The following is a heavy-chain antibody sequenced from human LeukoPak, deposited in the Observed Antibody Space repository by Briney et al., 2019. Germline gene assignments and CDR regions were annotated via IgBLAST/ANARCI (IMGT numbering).Heavy chain of an antibody. CDR2: INPNSGGT. CDR3: ARGRTYYYYNYMDV. V-gene: IGHV1-2*02. Sequence: ASVKVSCKASGYTFTGYYMHWVRQAPGQGLEWMGWINPNSGGTNYAQKFQGRVTMTRDTSISTAYMELSRLRSDDTAVYYCARGRTYYYYNYMDVWGKGTTVTVSS. J-gene: IGHJ6*03. CDR1: GYTFTGYY. D-gene: IGHD1-1*01.